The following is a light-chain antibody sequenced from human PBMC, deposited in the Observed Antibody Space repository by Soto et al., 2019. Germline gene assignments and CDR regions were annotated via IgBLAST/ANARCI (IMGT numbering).Light chain of an antibody. V-gene: IGLV2-14*01. CDR2: EVN. CDR1: SSDVGGYNY. Sequence: QLVLTQPASVSGSPGQSITISCTGTSSDVGGYNYVSWYQQHPGKAPKLIIYEVNNRPSGVSNRFSGSKSGNTASLTISGLQAEDEADYYCSSYTSSSTWVFGGGTKLTVL. J-gene: IGLJ3*02. CDR3: SSYTSSSTWV.